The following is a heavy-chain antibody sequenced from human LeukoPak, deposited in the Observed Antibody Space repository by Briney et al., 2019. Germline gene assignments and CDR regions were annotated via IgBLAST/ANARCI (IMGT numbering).Heavy chain of an antibody. V-gene: IGHV3-30*02. D-gene: IGHD6-19*01. CDR1: GFTFSSCG. CDR3: AKSPIAVTGTFREYYMDV. Sequence: GGSLRLSCAASGFTFSSCGMHWVRQAPGKGLEWVAFIRYDGGNKNYADSVKGRFTISRDNSKNTLYLQVNSLRTEDTAVYYCAKSPIAVTGTFREYYMDVWGKGTTVTVSS. J-gene: IGHJ6*03. CDR2: IRYDGGNK.